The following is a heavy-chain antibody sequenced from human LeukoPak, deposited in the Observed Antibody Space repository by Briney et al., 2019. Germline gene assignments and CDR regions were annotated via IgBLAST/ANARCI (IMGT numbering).Heavy chain of an antibody. J-gene: IGHJ5*01. CDR3: ARENVGFGSWFDS. CDR2: IYSGGST. V-gene: IGHV3-53*01. D-gene: IGHD3-10*01. CDR1: GFTVSSNY. Sequence: GGSLRLSCAASGFTVSSNYMSWVRRAPGKGLEWVSVIYSGGSTYYADSVKVRFTISRDNSKNTVYLQMDDLRPEDTAVYYCARENVGFGSWFDSWGQGTLVAASS.